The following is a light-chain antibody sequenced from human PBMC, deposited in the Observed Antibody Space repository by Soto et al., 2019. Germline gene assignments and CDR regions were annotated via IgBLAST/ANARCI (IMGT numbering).Light chain of an antibody. V-gene: IGKV3-20*01. Sequence: EIVLTQSPATLSLSPGETATLSCRASQSVRNYLAWYQQKPGQAPRLLIYGASSRATGIPDRFSGSGSGTDFTLTISRLEPEDFAVYYCQQYGSSPTFGQGTRLEIK. CDR2: GAS. CDR1: QSVRNY. CDR3: QQYGSSPT. J-gene: IGKJ5*01.